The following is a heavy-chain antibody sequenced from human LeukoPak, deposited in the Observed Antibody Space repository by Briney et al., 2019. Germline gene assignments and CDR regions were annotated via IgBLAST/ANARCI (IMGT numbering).Heavy chain of an antibody. CDR1: GFTFNDYY. Sequence: LRLSCAASGFTFNDYYMSWIRQSPGKGLEWIGSIYYSGSTHYNPSLKSRVTISVDTSKNQFSLKLSSVTAADTAVYYCARDRNYGEASDAFDIWGQGTMVTVSS. CDR2: IYYSGST. D-gene: IGHD4-17*01. J-gene: IGHJ3*02. CDR3: ARDRNYGEASDAFDI. V-gene: IGHV4-59*01.